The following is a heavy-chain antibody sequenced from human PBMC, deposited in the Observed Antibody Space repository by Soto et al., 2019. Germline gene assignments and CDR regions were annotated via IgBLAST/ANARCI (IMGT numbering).Heavy chain of an antibody. J-gene: IGHJ5*02. CDR1: GGSISSGGYY. V-gene: IGHV4-31*03. CDR3: ARDYYYGSGSENWFDP. D-gene: IGHD3-10*01. CDR2: IYYSGST. Sequence: SETLSLTCTVSGGSISSGGYYWSWIRQHPGKGLEWIGYIYYSGSTYYNPSLKSRVTISVDTTKNQFSLKLSSVTAADTAVYYCARDYYYGSGSENWFDPWGQGTLVTVSS.